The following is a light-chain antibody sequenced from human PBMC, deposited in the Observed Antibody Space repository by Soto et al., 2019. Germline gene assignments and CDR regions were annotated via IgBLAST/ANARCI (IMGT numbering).Light chain of an antibody. V-gene: IGLV1-40*01. CDR2: GNS. CDR3: QSYDSSLTSWV. CDR1: SSNIGAGYD. J-gene: IGLJ3*02. Sequence: QSVLTQPPSVSAAPGQRVTISCTESSSNIGAGYDVHWYQQLPGTAPKLLIYGNSNRPSGVPDRFSGSKSGTSASLAITGLQAEDEADYYCQSYDSSLTSWVFGGGTKLTVL.